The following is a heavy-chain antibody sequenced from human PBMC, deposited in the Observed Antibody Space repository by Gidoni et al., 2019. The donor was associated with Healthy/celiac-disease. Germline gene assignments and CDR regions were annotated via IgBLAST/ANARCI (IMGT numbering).Heavy chain of an antibody. CDR3: AKGHQLLPQGYWYFDL. Sequence: EGQRLESGGGLVQPGGSLRLSCEAYGFPFSSYAMTWVRQAPGKGLEWVSAISCSGGSTYYEDSVKGRFTISRDNSKNTLYLQMNSLRAEDTAVYYCAKGHQLLPQGYWYFDLWGRGTLVTVSS. D-gene: IGHD2-2*01. CDR1: GFPFSSYA. J-gene: IGHJ2*01. CDR2: ISCSGGST. V-gene: IGHV3-23*01.